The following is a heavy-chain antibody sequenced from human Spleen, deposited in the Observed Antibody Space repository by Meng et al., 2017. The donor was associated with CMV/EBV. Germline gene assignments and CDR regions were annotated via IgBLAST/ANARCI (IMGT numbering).Heavy chain of an antibody. D-gene: IGHD2-2*02. V-gene: IGHV4-39*07. J-gene: IGHJ3*02. CDR1: GGSISSASYY. CDR2: VYYSGST. Sequence: GSLRLSCTVSGGSISSASYYWAWIRQRPGKGLEWIGNVYYSGSTNYNPSLRSRVTISIDTSKSQFSLNVSSVTAADTAVYYCARNHCSSTSCYMVEGAFDIWGQGTMVTVSS. CDR3: ARNHCSSTSCYMVEGAFDI.